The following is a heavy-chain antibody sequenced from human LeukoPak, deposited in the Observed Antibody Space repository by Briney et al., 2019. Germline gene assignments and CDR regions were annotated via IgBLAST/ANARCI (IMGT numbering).Heavy chain of an antibody. CDR1: GFTVSSNY. Sequence: GGSLRLSCAASGFTVSSNYMSWVRQAPGKGLEWVSVIYSGGSTYYADSVKGRFTISRHNSKNTLYLQMNSLRAEDTAVYYCARAENWNRFNWGQEPWSPSPQ. CDR3: ARAENWNRFN. J-gene: IGHJ4*01. CDR2: IYSGGST. D-gene: IGHD1-1*01. V-gene: IGHV3-53*04.